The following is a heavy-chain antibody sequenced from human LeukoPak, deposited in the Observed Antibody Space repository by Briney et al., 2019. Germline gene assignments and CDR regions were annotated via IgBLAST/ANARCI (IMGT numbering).Heavy chain of an antibody. J-gene: IGHJ4*02. V-gene: IGHV4-30-2*01. CDR2: IYHSGST. Sequence: PSETLSLTCAVSGGSISSGGYSWSWIRQPPGKGLEWIGYIYHSGSTYYNPSLKSRVTISVDRSKNQFSLKLSSVTAADTAVYYCAREGDYGSGSYYLDYWGQGTLVTVSS. CDR3: AREGDYGSGSYYLDY. CDR1: GGSISSGGYS. D-gene: IGHD3-10*01.